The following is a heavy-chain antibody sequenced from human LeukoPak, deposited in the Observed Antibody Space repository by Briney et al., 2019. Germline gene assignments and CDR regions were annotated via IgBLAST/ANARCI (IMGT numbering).Heavy chain of an antibody. Sequence: PSETLSLTCTVSGGSISSSDYYWGWIRQPPGKGLEWIGSIYYSGSTYYNPSLKSRVTISVDTSKNQFSLKLSSVTAADTAVYYCATRFLEWSREFDYWGQGTLVTVSS. V-gene: IGHV4-39*07. CDR3: ATRFLEWSREFDY. D-gene: IGHD3-3*01. CDR2: IYYSGST. CDR1: GGSISSSDYY. J-gene: IGHJ4*02.